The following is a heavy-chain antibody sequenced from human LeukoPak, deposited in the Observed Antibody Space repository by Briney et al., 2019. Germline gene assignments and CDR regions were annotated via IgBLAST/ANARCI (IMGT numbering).Heavy chain of an antibody. CDR2: ISNSGSTR. V-gene: IGHV3-48*03. D-gene: IGHD6-13*01. J-gene: IGHJ4*02. CDR1: GFTFSSYE. CDR3: ASDFRGSSWPLSDY. Sequence: GGSLRLSCAASGFTFSSYEMNWVRQAPGQGLEWVSYISNSGSTRYYADSVEGRFTISRDNAKNSLYLQMNSLRAEDTAIYFCASDFRGSSWPLSDYWGQGALVTVSS.